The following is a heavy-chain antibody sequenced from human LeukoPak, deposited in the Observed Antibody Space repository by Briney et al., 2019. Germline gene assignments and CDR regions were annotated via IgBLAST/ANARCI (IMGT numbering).Heavy chain of an antibody. CDR3: ATDRVDRSFDV. J-gene: IGHJ6*04. Sequence: ASVKVSCKASGYIFTDYYMHWVQYAPGKGLEWMGRIDPEDGETIYAEKFQGRVSMTADTSRDTAYMELTSLRSEDTAVYYCATDRVDRSFDVWGKGTAVSVSS. CDR1: GYIFTDYY. V-gene: IGHV1-69-2*01. D-gene: IGHD3-9*01. CDR2: IDPEDGET.